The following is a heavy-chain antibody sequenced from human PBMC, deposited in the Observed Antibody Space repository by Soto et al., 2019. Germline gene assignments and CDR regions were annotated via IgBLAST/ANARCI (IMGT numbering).Heavy chain of an antibody. Sequence: PSETLSLTCTVSGDSISSGNNYWNWIRQHPGKGLEWIGFIFYNGHTNYNPSLESRVIISAVMFKNQFSLKLSSVTAADTAVYYCAREDRDESFLDYWGQGTPVTVSS. CDR1: GDSISSGNNY. CDR2: IFYNGHT. D-gene: IGHD2-21*01. CDR3: AREDRDESFLDY. V-gene: IGHV4-31*03. J-gene: IGHJ4*02.